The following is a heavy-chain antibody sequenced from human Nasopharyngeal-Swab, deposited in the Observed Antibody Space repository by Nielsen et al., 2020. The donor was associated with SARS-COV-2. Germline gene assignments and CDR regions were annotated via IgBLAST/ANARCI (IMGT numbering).Heavy chain of an antibody. CDR1: GFSLNTGGLG. D-gene: IGHD6-19*01. CDR2: IYWDGDK. V-gene: IGHV2-5*02. CDR3: AHIDSGWYSVGRPTQGFDY. Sequence: SGPTLVKPTQTLTLTCTFSGFSLNTGGLGVGWIRQLPGKALEWLTLIYWDGDKRSSPSLKSRLAITNDTSKKQVVLTMTNMDPEDTATYYCAHIDSGWYSVGRPTQGFDYWGQGILVIVSS. J-gene: IGHJ4*02.